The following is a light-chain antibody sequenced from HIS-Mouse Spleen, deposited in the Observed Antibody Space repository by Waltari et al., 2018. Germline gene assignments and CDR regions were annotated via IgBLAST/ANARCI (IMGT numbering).Light chain of an antibody. V-gene: IGLV2-23*02. J-gene: IGLJ2*01. CDR2: EVS. Sequence: QSALTQPPSASGSPGQSVTISCTGTSSDVGSYNLVSWYQQHPGKAPKLMIYEVSKRPSAVSNRFAGSKSGNTASLTISGLQAEDEADYYCCSYAGSSTFEVFGGGTKLTVL. CDR3: CSYAGSSTFEV. CDR1: SSDVGSYNL.